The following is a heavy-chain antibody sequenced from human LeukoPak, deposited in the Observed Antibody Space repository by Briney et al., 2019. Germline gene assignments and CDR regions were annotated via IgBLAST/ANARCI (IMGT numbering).Heavy chain of an antibody. CDR2: IIPIFGTA. Sequence: GASVKVSCKASGGTFSSYAISWVRQAPGQGLEWVGGIIPIFGTANYAQKFQGRVTITADESTSTAYMELSSLRSEDTAVYYCARGLLPQYCSSTSCYAAFRYWGQGTLVTVSS. V-gene: IGHV1-69*13. CDR3: ARGLLPQYCSSTSCYAAFRY. CDR1: GGTFSSYA. D-gene: IGHD2-2*01. J-gene: IGHJ4*02.